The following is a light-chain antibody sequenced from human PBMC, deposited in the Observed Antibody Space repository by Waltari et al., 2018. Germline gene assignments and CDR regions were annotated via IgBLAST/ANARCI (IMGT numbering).Light chain of an antibody. CDR1: SSDVGGYNY. Sequence: QSALTQPASVSGSPGQSITISCTGTSSDVGGYNYVSWYQQHPAKVPKVMIYEVSNRPSGVSQRFSGSKSGTTSSLTISGLQAEDEADYYCSSYRSGSILVFGGGTKVTVL. V-gene: IGLV2-14*01. CDR2: EVS. CDR3: SSYRSGSILV. J-gene: IGLJ2*01.